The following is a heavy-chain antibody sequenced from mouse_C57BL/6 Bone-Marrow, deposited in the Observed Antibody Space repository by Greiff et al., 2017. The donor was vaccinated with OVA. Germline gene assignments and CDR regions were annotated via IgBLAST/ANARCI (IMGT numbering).Heavy chain of an antibody. V-gene: IGHV1-81*01. CDR3: ARGITTVVARYFDV. J-gene: IGHJ1*03. CDR2: IYPRSGNT. D-gene: IGHD1-1*01. CDR1: GYTFTSYG. Sequence: VQLQQSGAELARPGASVKLSCKASGYTFTSYGISWVKQRTGQGLEWIGEIYPRSGNTYYNEKFKGKATLTADKSSSTAYMELRSLTSEDSAVYFGARGITTVVARYFDVWGTGTTVTVSS.